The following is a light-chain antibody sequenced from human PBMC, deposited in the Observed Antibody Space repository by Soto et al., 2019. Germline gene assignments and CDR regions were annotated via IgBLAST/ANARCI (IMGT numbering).Light chain of an antibody. CDR3: QQYDNWPLT. CDR1: QSVRDN. V-gene: IGKV3-15*01. J-gene: IGKJ4*01. Sequence: EVVMTQSPATLSVSPGETATLSCRTSQSVRDNLAWYQQKPGQAPRLLVYGASTRATGIPARFSGSGSGTEFTLTINSLQSEDFAVYYCQQYDNWPLTFGGGTKVEIK. CDR2: GAS.